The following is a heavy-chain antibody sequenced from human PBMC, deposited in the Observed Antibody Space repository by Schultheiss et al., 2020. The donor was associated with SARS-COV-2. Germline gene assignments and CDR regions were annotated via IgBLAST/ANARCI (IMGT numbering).Heavy chain of an antibody. D-gene: IGHD6-6*01. Sequence: ESLKISCAASGFTFSNAWMSWVRQAPGKGLEWIGYIYYSGSTYYNPSLKSRVTISVDTSKNQFSLKLSSVTAADTAVYYCAREISWEYSSSHGFDYWGQGTLVPSPQ. CDR1: GFTFSNAW. V-gene: IGHV4-59*12. CDR2: IYYSGST. J-gene: IGHJ4*02. CDR3: AREISWEYSSSHGFDY.